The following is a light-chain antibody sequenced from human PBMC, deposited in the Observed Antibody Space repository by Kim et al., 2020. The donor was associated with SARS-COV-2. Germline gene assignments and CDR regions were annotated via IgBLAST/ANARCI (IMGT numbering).Light chain of an antibody. CDR3: QQYHDYPYT. V-gene: IGKV1-5*03. CDR1: QSISRS. J-gene: IGKJ2*01. Sequence: DIQVTQSPSTLSASVGDRVTFTCRASQSISRSLAWFHQKPGKPPKLLIYKASNLESGVTSRFSGSGSGTEFTLTISSLQPDDFATYYCQQYHDYPYTFGQGTKLEI. CDR2: KAS.